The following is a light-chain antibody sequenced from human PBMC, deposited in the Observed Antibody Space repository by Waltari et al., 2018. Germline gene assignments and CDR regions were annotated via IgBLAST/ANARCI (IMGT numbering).Light chain of an antibody. CDR1: SGSTASKY. J-gene: IGLJ2*01. V-gene: IGLV6-57*04. CDR3: QSSDSSLVV. CDR2: EDN. Sequence: NFMLTQPHSVSESPGKTITLSCTRSSGSTASKYVQWYQQRPGSAPTTVIYEDNQRPSGVPDRFSGSIDSSSNSASLTISGLKTEDEADYYCQSSDSSLVVFGGGTKLTVL.